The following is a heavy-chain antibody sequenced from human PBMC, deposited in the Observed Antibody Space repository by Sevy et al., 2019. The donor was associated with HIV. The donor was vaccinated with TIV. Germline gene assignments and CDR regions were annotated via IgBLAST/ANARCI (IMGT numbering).Heavy chain of an antibody. CDR2: ISGPGLST. V-gene: IGHV3-23*01. CDR3: AKALNPALESMIEVVLRTLKGLDG. CDR1: GFTFNTHA. J-gene: IGHJ3*01. Sequence: GGSLRLSCAASGFTFNTHAMTWVRQAPGKGLEWVSVISGPGLSTYYADSVKGRFTISRDNSKNTLYLQMNSLRADGSAKYSCAKALNPALESMIEVVLRTLKGLDGWGQGTMVTVSS. D-gene: IGHD3-22*01.